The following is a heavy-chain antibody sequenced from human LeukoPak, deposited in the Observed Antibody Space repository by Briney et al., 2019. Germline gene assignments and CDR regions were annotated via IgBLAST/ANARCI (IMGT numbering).Heavy chain of an antibody. CDR2: IIPIFGTA. CDR3: ARDRWHKNYYDSSGYYPRRDDAFDI. D-gene: IGHD3-22*01. V-gene: IGHV1-69*05. CDR1: GGTFSSYA. Sequence: ASVKVSCKASGGTFSSYAISWVRQAPGQGLEWMGGIIPIFGTANYARKFQGRVTITTDESTSTAYMELRSLRSEDTAVYYCARDRWHKNYYDSSGYYPRRDDAFDIWGQGTMVTVSS. J-gene: IGHJ3*02.